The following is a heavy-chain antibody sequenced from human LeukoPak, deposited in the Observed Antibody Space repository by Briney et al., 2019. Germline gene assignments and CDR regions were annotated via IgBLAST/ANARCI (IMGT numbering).Heavy chain of an antibody. J-gene: IGHJ4*02. V-gene: IGHV3-7*01. CDR2: IKQDGSEK. CDR3: ARVAGYCSSTSCYFGDFDY. Sequence: GGSLRLXCAASGFTFSSYWMSWVRQAPGKGLEWVANIKQDGSEKYYVDSVKGRFTISRDNAKNSLYLQMNSLRAEDTAVYYCARVAGYCSSTSCYFGDFDYWGQGTLVTVSS. CDR1: GFTFSSYW. D-gene: IGHD2-2*01.